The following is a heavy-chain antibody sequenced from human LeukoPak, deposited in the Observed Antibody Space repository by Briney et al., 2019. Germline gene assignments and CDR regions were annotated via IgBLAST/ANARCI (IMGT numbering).Heavy chain of an antibody. Sequence: GGSLRLSCVASGFTFSDYYMSWIRQAPGKGLEWLSYITGSDHSMLYADSVKGRFAISRDNAKNSVYLHLNSLRAEDTAVYYCARGHCSILNCYWHFDLWGRGALVTVSS. V-gene: IGHV3-11*01. D-gene: IGHD2-2*01. CDR1: GFTFSDYY. J-gene: IGHJ2*01. CDR3: ARGHCSILNCYWHFDL. CDR2: ITGSDHSM.